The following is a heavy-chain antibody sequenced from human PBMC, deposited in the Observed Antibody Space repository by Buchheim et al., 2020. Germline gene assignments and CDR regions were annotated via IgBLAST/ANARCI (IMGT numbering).Heavy chain of an antibody. CDR3: ARTRLVSDSSSWYVEPDYFDY. J-gene: IGHJ4*02. CDR2: IYYSGST. CDR1: GGSISSSSYY. V-gene: IGHV4-39*01. Sequence: QLQLQESGPGLVKPSETLSLTCTVSGGSISSSSYYWGWIRQPPGKGLEWIGSIYYSGSTYYNPSLKSRVTISVDTSKNQFSLKLSSVTAADTAVYYCARTRLVSDSSSWYVEPDYFDYWGQGTL. D-gene: IGHD6-13*01.